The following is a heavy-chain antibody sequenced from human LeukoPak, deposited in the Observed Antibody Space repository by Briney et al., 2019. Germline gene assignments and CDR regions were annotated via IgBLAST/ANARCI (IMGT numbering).Heavy chain of an antibody. CDR1: GFTFDDYA. CDR2: ISWDGGST. V-gene: IGHV3-43D*03. Sequence: GGSLRLSCAASGFTFDDYAMHWVRQAPGKGLEWVSLISWDGGSTYYADSVKGRFTISRDNSKNSLYLQMNSLRAEDTALYYCAKMDSSSSWSYFDYWGQGTLVTVSS. J-gene: IGHJ4*02. D-gene: IGHD6-13*01. CDR3: AKMDSSSSWSYFDY.